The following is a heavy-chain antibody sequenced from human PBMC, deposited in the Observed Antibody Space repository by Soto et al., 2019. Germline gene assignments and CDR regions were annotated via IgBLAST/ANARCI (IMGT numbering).Heavy chain of an antibody. CDR2: ISGSGGST. Sequence: PVGSLRLSCAASGFTFSSYAMSWVRQAPGKGLEWVSAISGSGGSTYYADSVKGRFTISRDNSKNTLYLQMNSLRAEATAVYYCALPKAVAGAFDYWGQGTLVTVSS. D-gene: IGHD6-19*01. CDR3: ALPKAVAGAFDY. CDR1: GFTFSSYA. J-gene: IGHJ4*02. V-gene: IGHV3-23*01.